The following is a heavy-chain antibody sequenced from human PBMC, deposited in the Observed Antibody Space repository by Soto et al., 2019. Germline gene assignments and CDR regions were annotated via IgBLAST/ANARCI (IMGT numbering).Heavy chain of an antibody. V-gene: IGHV3-21*01. J-gene: IGHJ4*02. CDR2: ISSSSSYI. Sequence: GGSLRLSCAASGFTFSSYSMNWVRQAPGKGLEWVSSISSSSSYIYYANSVKGRFTISRDNAKNSLYLQMNSLRAEDTAVYYCARDLGSSSSYDFDYWGQGTLVTV. CDR1: GFTFSSYS. CDR3: ARDLGSSSSYDFDY. D-gene: IGHD6-6*01.